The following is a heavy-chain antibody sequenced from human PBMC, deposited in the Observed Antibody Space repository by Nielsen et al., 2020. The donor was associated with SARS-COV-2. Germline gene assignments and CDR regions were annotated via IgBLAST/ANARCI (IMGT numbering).Heavy chain of an antibody. Sequence: GGSLRLSCAASGFTFSSYSMNWVRQAPGKGLEWVSSISSSSSYIYYADSVKGRFTISRDNAKNSLYLQMNSLRAEDTAVYYCARGAYSGSYYGPFDYWGQGTLVTVSS. CDR1: GFTFSSYS. J-gene: IGHJ4*02. V-gene: IGHV3-21*01. CDR3: ARGAYSGSYYGPFDY. CDR2: ISSSSSYI. D-gene: IGHD1-26*01.